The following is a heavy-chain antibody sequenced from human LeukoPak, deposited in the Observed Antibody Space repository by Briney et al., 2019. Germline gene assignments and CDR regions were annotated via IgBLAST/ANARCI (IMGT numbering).Heavy chain of an antibody. J-gene: IGHJ4*02. CDR1: GGSISSSSYY. Sequence: SETLSLTCTVSGGSISSSSYYWGWIRQPPGKGPEWIGSIYYSGSSYYNPSLKSRVTISVDTSKNQFSLKVSSVTAADTAVYYCARDRGPTTVTISGEWYFDYWGQGTLVTVSS. CDR2: IYYSGSS. CDR3: ARDRGPTTVTISGEWYFDY. D-gene: IGHD4-17*01. V-gene: IGHV4-39*07.